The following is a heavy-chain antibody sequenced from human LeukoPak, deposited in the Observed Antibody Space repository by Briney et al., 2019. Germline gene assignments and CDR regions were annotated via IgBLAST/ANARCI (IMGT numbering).Heavy chain of an antibody. J-gene: IGHJ3*02. CDR2: ISGGDLT. V-gene: IGHV3-23*01. CDR1: GFTFSSSA. D-gene: IGHD3-10*01. CDR3: AKGGGYYAFDI. Sequence: PGGSLRLSCAASGFTFSSSAMSWVRQAPGTGLEWVSTISGGDLTYYTDSVKGRFTISRDNSKNTVYLQVNSLGAEDTALYYCAKGGGYYAFDIWGQGTMVTVSS.